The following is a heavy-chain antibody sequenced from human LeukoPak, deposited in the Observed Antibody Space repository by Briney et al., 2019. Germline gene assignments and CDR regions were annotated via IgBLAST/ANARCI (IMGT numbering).Heavy chain of an antibody. V-gene: IGHV3-48*01. CDR2: ICSSSSTI. CDR3: ARAHPYCSGGSCYNQNRYYYYYYMDV. Sequence: GGSLRLSCAASGLTFSSYSMNWVRQAPGKGLEWVSYICSSSSTIYYADSVKGRFTISRDNAKNSLYLQMNSLRAEDTAVYYCARAHPYCSGGSCYNQNRYYYYYYMDVWGKGTTVTVSS. J-gene: IGHJ6*03. CDR1: GLTFSSYS. D-gene: IGHD2-15*01.